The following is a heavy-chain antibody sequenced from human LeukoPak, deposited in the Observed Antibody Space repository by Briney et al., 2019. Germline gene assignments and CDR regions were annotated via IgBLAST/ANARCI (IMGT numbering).Heavy chain of an antibody. Sequence: ASVKVSCNAAGFTLTNYDINWVRQAPRQGLEWMGWMNPINGNTSYARKFQGRVTITRDTSIITAYMELRSLTAEDTAIYYCVRDGEGVAISVNFWFDPWGQGTLVTVSS. CDR2: MNPINGNT. V-gene: IGHV1-8*01. D-gene: IGHD3-10*01. J-gene: IGHJ5*02. CDR3: VRDGEGVAISVNFWFDP. CDR1: GFTLTNYD.